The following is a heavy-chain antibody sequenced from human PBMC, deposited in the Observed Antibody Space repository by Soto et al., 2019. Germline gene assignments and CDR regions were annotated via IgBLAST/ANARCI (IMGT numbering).Heavy chain of an antibody. J-gene: IGHJ4*02. CDR1: GESVRDYF. Sequence: QVQLQQWGAGLLKPSETLSLTCAVFGESVRDYFWSWIRQPPGKGLEWIGEVTYSGSTNYNPSLKSRVTMSVDTSENRFSLQLRSVTAADAAVYYCARGLPANYWGQGPLVTDSS. CDR3: ARGLPANY. CDR2: VTYSGST. V-gene: IGHV4-34*01.